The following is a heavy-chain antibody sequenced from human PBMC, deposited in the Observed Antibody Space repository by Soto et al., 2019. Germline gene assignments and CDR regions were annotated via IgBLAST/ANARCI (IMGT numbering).Heavy chain of an antibody. D-gene: IGHD6-6*01. Sequence: PGGSLRLSCAASGFTFSSYAMSWVRQAPGKGLEWVSAISGSGGSTYYADSVKGRFTISRDNSKNTLYLQMNSLRAEDTAVYYCAKLSGAGGKAARVFEQGPDYWGQGTLDTVAS. J-gene: IGHJ4*02. V-gene: IGHV3-23*01. CDR1: GFTFSSYA. CDR2: ISGSGGST. CDR3: AKLSGAGGKAARVFEQGPDY.